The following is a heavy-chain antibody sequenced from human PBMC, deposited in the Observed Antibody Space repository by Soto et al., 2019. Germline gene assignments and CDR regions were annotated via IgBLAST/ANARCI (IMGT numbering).Heavy chain of an antibody. Sequence: PSETLSLTCTVSGGSISSYYWSWIRQPAGKGLEWIGRIYTSGSTNYNPSLKSRVTMSVDTSKNQFSLKLSSVTAADTAVYYCARDPPGGDSSGYYLDAFDIWGQGTMVTVSS. V-gene: IGHV4-4*07. J-gene: IGHJ3*02. CDR2: IYTSGST. CDR3: ARDPPGGDSSGYYLDAFDI. D-gene: IGHD3-22*01. CDR1: GGSISSYY.